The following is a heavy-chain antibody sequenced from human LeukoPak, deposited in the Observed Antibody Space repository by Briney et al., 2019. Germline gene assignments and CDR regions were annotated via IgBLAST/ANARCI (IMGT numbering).Heavy chain of an antibody. D-gene: IGHD1-26*01. Sequence: SETLSLTCAVYSGSFSSYQWNWIRQPPGKGLEWNGEISHRGTTNYNPSLKSRVTMSVDTSKNQFSLKLSSVTAADAAVYYCAKRLRSGNYGGEGYWGQGTLVTVSS. CDR1: SGSFSSYQ. V-gene: IGHV4-34*01. CDR2: ISHRGTT. J-gene: IGHJ4*02. CDR3: AKRLRSGNYGGEGY.